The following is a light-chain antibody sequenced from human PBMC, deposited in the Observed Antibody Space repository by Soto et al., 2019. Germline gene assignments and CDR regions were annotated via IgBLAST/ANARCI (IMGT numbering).Light chain of an antibody. V-gene: IGLV2-14*03. J-gene: IGLJ1*01. Sequence: LTQPASVSRSPGQSITLSCTGTNSDVGGYNYVSWYQQHPGKAPKLMIYDVSNRPSGVSNRFSGSKSGNTASLTISGLQAEDEADYYCSSYTSSSLHVFGTGTKVTVL. CDR1: NSDVGGYNY. CDR3: SSYTSSSLHV. CDR2: DVS.